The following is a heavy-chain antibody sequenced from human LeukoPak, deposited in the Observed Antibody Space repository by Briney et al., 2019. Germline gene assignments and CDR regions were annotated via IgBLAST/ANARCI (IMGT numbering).Heavy chain of an antibody. V-gene: IGHV4-30-4*01. CDR1: GGSISSGDYY. D-gene: IGHD3-22*01. CDR2: NYYSGST. J-gene: IGHJ4*02. Sequence: SQTLSLTCTVSGGSISSGDYYWSWIRQPPGKGLEWIGYNYYSGSTYYNPSLKSRVTISVDTSKNQFSLKLSSVTAADTAVYYCARGRISSDSSGYLPPTLFDYWGQGTLVTVSS. CDR3: ARGRISSDSSGYLPPTLFDY.